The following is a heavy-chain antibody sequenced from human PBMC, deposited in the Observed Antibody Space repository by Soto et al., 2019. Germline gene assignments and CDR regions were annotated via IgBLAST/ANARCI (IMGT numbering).Heavy chain of an antibody. CDR2: INPNSGGT. CDR1: GYTFTGYY. J-gene: IGHJ4*02. CDR3: ARDNYYDSSGYTYFDY. Sequence: GASVKGSCKASGYTFTGYYMHCVRQAPGQGLEWMGWINPNSGGTNYAQKFQGWVTMTRDTSISTAYMELSRLRSDDTAVYYCARDNYYDSSGYTYFDYWGQGTLVTVSS. V-gene: IGHV1-2*04. D-gene: IGHD3-22*01.